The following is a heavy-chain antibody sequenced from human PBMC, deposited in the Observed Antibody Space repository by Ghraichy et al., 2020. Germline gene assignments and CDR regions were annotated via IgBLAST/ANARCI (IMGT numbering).Heavy chain of an antibody. CDR2: ISYDGSVQ. Sequence: GESLNISCAASGFTFSRHAIHWVRQAPGKGLEWVAVISYDGSVQYYADSVKGRFTISRDNSKNTLSLQMNSLRAEDTAVYYCAREKRTAGYDHMDSWGQGTLVTVSS. V-gene: IGHV3-30*04. CDR1: GFTFSRHA. CDR3: AREKRTAGYDHMDS. D-gene: IGHD1-1*01. J-gene: IGHJ4*02.